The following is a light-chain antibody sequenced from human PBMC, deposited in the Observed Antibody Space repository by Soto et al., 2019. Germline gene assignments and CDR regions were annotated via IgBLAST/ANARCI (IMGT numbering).Light chain of an antibody. CDR2: KAS. CDR3: QHYNSYSEA. J-gene: IGKJ1*01. CDR1: QTISSW. Sequence: DIHMTQSASTLSGSVGDRVTITCLASQTISSWLAWYQQKPGKAPKLLIYKASTLKSGVPSRFSGSGSGTEFTLTISSLQPDDFATYYCQHYNSYSEAFAQGTKVDI. V-gene: IGKV1-5*03.